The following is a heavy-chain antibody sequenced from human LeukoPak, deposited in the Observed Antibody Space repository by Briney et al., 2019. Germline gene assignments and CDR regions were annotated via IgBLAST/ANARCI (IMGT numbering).Heavy chain of an antibody. CDR2: IRHSGST. D-gene: IGHD3-9*01. Sequence: SETLSLTCAVYGGSFSGYYWSWIRQPPGKGLEWIGEIRHSGSTNYNSSLKSRVTISVDTSKNQFSLKLSSVTAADTAVYYCARGRSTGYFDWSPPLYYYYGMDVWGKGTTVTVSS. V-gene: IGHV4-34*01. CDR3: ARGRSTGYFDWSPPLYYYYGMDV. CDR1: GGSFSGYY. J-gene: IGHJ6*04.